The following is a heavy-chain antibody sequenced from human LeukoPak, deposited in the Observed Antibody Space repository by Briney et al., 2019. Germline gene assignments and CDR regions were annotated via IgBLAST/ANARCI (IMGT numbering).Heavy chain of an antibody. J-gene: IGHJ6*01. D-gene: IGHD7-27*01. Sequence: SETLSLTCTVSGGSVSNGNYYWSWLRQPPGKALEWIGYIYYSGSTYYNPSLEGRVTISVDTSKNQFSVKLSSVTTADTAVYYCAKAPTANWDYYYGMDVWGQGTTVTVSS. CDR1: GGSVSNGNYY. CDR3: AKAPTANWDYYYGMDV. V-gene: IGHV4-61*01. CDR2: IYYSGST.